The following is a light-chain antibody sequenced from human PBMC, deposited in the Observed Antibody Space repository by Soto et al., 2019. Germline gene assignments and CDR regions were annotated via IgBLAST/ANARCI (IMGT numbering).Light chain of an antibody. CDR1: QSISSW. V-gene: IGKV1-5*01. J-gene: IGKJ1*01. Sequence: DIPMTQSPSTLSASVGDRVTITCRASQSISSWLAWYQQKPGKAPKLLIYDASSLESGVPSRFSGRGSGTEFTLTISSLQPDDFATYYCQQYNSYPRAFGQGTKVEIK. CDR3: QQYNSYPRA. CDR2: DAS.